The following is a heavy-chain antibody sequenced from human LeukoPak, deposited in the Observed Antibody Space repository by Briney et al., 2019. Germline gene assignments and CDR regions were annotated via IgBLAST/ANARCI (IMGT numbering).Heavy chain of an antibody. V-gene: IGHV3-74*01. D-gene: IGHD4-17*01. Sequence: PGGSLRLSCAASGFTFSTYWMHWVRQAPGKGLVWVSRINSDGSSTSYADCVKGRFTISRDNAKNTLYLQMNSLRAEDMAVYYCARAGQHYGDYVEFWFDPWGQGTLVTVSS. J-gene: IGHJ5*02. CDR2: INSDGSST. CDR1: GFTFSTYW. CDR3: ARAGQHYGDYVEFWFDP.